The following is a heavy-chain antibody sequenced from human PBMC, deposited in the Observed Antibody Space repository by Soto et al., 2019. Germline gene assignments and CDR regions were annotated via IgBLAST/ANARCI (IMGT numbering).Heavy chain of an antibody. CDR2: INPTGGST. J-gene: IGHJ4*02. V-gene: IGHV1-46*01. D-gene: IGHD6-19*01. CDR1: GYPFARYY. CDR3: ARDFEYVAGIDY. Sequence: QVQLVQSGAEVKKPGASVNVSCKASGYPFARYYIHWVRQAPGQGLEWMGIINPTGGSTNYAQKFQGRVTMTRDTSTSTIYMEVSSLSSEDTAVYYCARDFEYVAGIDYWGQGTLVTVSS.